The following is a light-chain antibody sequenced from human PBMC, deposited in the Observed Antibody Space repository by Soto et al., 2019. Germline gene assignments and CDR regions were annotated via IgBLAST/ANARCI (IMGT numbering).Light chain of an antibody. CDR1: QSVSFY. CDR3: PQGYRWART. J-gene: IGKJ4*01. V-gene: IGKV3-11*01. Sequence: EIVLTQSPATLSLSPGERATLSCSVSQSVSFYLAWYQQKPGQAPRRLIYDTSHRATCIPARFSGSGSGTDFTLTISSLELADFAVDYCPQGYRWARTVGGGTKVETK. CDR2: DTS.